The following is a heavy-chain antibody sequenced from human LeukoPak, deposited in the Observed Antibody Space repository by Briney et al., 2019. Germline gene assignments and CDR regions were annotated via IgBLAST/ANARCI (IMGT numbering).Heavy chain of an antibody. CDR3: ARVSPYYYGSGRFGF. CDR2: MNPNSGNT. CDR1: GYTFTSYD. D-gene: IGHD3-10*01. Sequence: ASVKVSCKASGYTFTSYDINWVRQATGQGLEWMGWMNPNSGNTGYAQKFQGRVTMTRNTTISTAYMELSSLRSEDTAVYYCARVSPYYYGSGRFGFWGQGTMVTVSS. V-gene: IGHV1-8*01. J-gene: IGHJ3*01.